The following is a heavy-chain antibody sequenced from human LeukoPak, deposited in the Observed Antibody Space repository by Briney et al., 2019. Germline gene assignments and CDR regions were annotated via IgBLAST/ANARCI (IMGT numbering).Heavy chain of an antibody. D-gene: IGHD6-19*01. Sequence: GRSLRLSCAASRFTFKNYGMHWVRQAPGKGLEGVAVIWYDGSNKYYADSVKGRFTISRDNSNNTLYLQMNSLSAEATAVYYCARDRQWRPSNWYFDLWGRGTLVTVSS. CDR2: IWYDGSNK. CDR1: RFTFKNYG. CDR3: ARDRQWRPSNWYFDL. V-gene: IGHV3-33*01. J-gene: IGHJ2*01.